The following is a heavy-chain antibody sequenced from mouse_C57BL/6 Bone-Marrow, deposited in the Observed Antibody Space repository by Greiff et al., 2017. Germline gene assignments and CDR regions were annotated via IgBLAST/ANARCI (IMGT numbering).Heavy chain of an antibody. CDR3: TAALHDYDDAMDY. D-gene: IGHD2-4*01. CDR1: GFTFSNYW. V-gene: IGHV6-3*01. J-gene: IGHJ4*01. CDR2: IRLKSDNYAT. Sequence: EVKVEESGGGLVQPGGSMKLSCVASGFTFSNYWMNWVRQSPEKGLEWVAQIRLKSDNYATHYAESVKGRFTISRDDSKSSVYLQMNNLRAEDTGIYYCTAALHDYDDAMDYWGQGTSVTVSS.